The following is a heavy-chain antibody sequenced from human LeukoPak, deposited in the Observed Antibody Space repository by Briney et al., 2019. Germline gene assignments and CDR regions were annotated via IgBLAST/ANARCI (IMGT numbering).Heavy chain of an antibody. J-gene: IGHJ4*02. CDR2: INPNSGGT. V-gene: IGHV1-2*02. CDR1: GYTFTGYY. CDR3: ARAGRRYCSGGSCYLGY. D-gene: IGHD2-15*01. Sequence: GGPVKVSCKASGYTFTGYYMHWVRQAPGQGLEWMGWINPNSGGTNYAQKFQGRVTMTRDTSISTAYMELSRLRSDDTAVYYCARAGRRYCSGGSCYLGYWGQGTLVTVSS.